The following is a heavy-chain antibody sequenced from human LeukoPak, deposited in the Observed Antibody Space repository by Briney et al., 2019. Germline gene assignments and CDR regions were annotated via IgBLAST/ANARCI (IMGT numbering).Heavy chain of an antibody. J-gene: IGHJ4*02. CDR2: INYSGST. V-gene: IGHV4-34*01. Sequence: SETLSLTCAVYGGSFSGYYWSWIRQPPGQGLEWIGEINYSGSTNYNPSLKSRVTISVDTSKNQFSLKLTSVTAADTAVYYCARRSRSGSGWLIKYWGQGTLVTVSS. CDR1: GGSFSGYY. D-gene: IGHD6-19*01. CDR3: ARRSRSGSGWLIKY.